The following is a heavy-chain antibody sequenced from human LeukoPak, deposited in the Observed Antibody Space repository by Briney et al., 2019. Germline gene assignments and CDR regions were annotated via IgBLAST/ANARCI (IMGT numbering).Heavy chain of an antibody. D-gene: IGHD6-13*01. CDR1: GFTFSSYA. J-gene: IGHJ4*02. Sequence: GGSLRLSCAASGFTFSSYAMTWVRQAPGKGLEWVSTISGSGGTAYYADSVKGRFTISRDNSKNTLCLQMNSLRAEDTAVYYCARGLAAAVPPTGYWGQGTLVTVSS. V-gene: IGHV3-23*01. CDR3: ARGLAAAVPPTGY. CDR2: ISGSGGTA.